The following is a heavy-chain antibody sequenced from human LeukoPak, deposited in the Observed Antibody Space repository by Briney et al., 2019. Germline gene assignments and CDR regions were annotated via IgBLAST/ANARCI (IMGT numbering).Heavy chain of an antibody. D-gene: IGHD3-3*01. CDR1: GFTFRTYA. Sequence: GGSLRLSCAVSGFTFRTYAMSWVRQAPERGLECVSAISGSGGSTYYADSVKGRFTIYRDNSKNTLYLQINSVRAEETAVYYCAKDVHPAGSDNAFWGFDYWGEGTPVTASS. CDR3: AKDVHPAGSDNAFWGFDY. CDR2: ISGSGGST. V-gene: IGHV3-23*01. J-gene: IGHJ4*02.